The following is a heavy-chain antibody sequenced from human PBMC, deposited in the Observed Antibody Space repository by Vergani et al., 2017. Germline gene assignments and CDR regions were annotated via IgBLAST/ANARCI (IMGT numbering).Heavy chain of an antibody. CDR3: AGHSTVEWLVKLGWIDP. V-gene: IGHV4-39*01. CDR1: GASIRSSNYY. Sequence: QLQLQESGPGLVKPSATLSLTCSVSGASIRSSNYYWGWIRQPPGKGLEWIASIYYSGSTYYNPSLKSRVTISVDTSKNKFSLKLSCVTAADTAVYFCAGHSTVEWLVKLGWIDPWGQGILVTVSS. J-gene: IGHJ5*02. D-gene: IGHD6-19*01. CDR2: IYYSGST.